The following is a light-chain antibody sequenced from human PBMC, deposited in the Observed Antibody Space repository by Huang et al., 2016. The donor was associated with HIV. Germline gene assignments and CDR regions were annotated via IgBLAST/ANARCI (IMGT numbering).Light chain of an antibody. Sequence: IVLTPSPGTLSVSPGERVTLSCRASQSVSSDFLAWYQQKPGQAPRLLFYAAPSRASGILDRFSGSGTGKEFTHTIKGLEPEDVAVYHCQQYGRSPTFGQGTRLEIK. CDR1: QSVSSDF. J-gene: IGKJ5*01. V-gene: IGKV3-20*01. CDR2: AAP. CDR3: QQYGRSPT.